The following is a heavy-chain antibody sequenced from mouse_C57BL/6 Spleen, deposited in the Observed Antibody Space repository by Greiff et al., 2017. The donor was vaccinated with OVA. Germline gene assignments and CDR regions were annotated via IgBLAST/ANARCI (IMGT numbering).Heavy chain of an antibody. J-gene: IGHJ2*01. V-gene: IGHV5-17*01. CDR2: IRSGSSTI. Sequence: EVQLQESGGGLVKPGGSLKLSCAASGFTFSDYGMHWVRQAPEKGLEWVAYIRSGSSTIYYAVTGKGRFTISRDNAKNILCRQMTRQRAEDTAMYYCARGDYLDYLGKGTTLTVSS. CDR3: ARGDYLDY. CDR1: GFTFSDYG.